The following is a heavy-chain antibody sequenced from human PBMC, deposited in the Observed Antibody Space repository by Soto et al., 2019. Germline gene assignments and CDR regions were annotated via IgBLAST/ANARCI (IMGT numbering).Heavy chain of an antibody. J-gene: IGHJ6*03. Sequence: PSETLSLTCTVSGASISSYHWSWIRQPPGKGLEWIGNISNSGSTNYNPSLKSRVTISVDTSKNQFSLKLTSVTAADTAVYHCAREIGYCTTTSCHAGPLYYYMDVWGKGTTVTSP. D-gene: IGHD2-2*01. CDR2: ISNSGST. CDR3: AREIGYCTTTSCHAGPLYYYMDV. V-gene: IGHV4-59*01. CDR1: GASISSYH.